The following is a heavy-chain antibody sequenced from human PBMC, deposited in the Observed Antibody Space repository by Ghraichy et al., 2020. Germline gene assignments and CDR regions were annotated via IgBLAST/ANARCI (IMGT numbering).Heavy chain of an antibody. V-gene: IGHV3-30*02. CDR1: GFTFSSYG. D-gene: IGHD1-26*01. Sequence: GGSLRLSCAASGFTFSSYGMHWVRQAPGKGLEWVAFIRYDGSNKYYADSVKGRFTISRDNSKNTLYLQMNSLRAEDTAVYYCAKDQYSGSYPDFDYWGQGTLVTVSS. J-gene: IGHJ4*02. CDR2: IRYDGSNK. CDR3: AKDQYSGSYPDFDY.